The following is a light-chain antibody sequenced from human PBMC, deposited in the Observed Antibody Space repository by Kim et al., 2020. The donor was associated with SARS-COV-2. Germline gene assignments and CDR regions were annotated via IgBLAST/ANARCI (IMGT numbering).Light chain of an antibody. CDR3: QVWDSSRDHPV. CDR1: NIGSKS. V-gene: IGLV3-21*04. Sequence: SYELTQPPSVSVAPGKTARITCGGNNIGSKSVHWDQQKPGQAPVLVIYYDSDRPSGIHERFSGSNSGNTATLTISRVEAGDEADYYCQVWDSSRDHPVFGGGTKLTVL. CDR2: YDS. J-gene: IGLJ3*02.